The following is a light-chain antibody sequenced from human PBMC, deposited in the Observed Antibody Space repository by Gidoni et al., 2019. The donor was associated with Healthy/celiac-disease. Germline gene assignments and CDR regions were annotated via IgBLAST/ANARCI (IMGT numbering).Light chain of an antibody. CDR2: DVS. V-gene: IGLV2-14*03. Sequence: QSALTQPASVSGSPGQSITLSCTGTSSDVGGYNYVSWYQQHPGKAPKLMIYDVSNRPSGVSNRFSGSKSGNTASLTISGLQAEDEADYYCSSYTSSSTPYVFGTGTKVTGL. CDR3: SSYTSSSTPYV. CDR1: SSDVGGYNY. J-gene: IGLJ1*01.